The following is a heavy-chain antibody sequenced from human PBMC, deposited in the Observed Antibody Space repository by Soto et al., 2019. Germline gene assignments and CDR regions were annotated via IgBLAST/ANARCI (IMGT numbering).Heavy chain of an antibody. D-gene: IGHD2-8*01. V-gene: IGHV3-23*01. CDR2: ISGSGGST. CDR1: GFTFSSYA. Sequence: GGSLRLSCAASGFTFSSYAMSWVRQAPGKGLEWVSAISGSGGSTYYADSVKGRFTISRDNSKNTLYLQMNSLRAEDTAVYYCAKSPRGPNGYYYCMDVWGKGTTVTVSS. J-gene: IGHJ6*03. CDR3: AKSPRGPNGYYYCMDV.